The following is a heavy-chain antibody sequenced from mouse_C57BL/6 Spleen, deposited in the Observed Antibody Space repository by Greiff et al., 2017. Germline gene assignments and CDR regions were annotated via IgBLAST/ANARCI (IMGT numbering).Heavy chain of an antibody. V-gene: IGHV1-26*01. J-gene: IGHJ3*01. CDR3: ARSNLAWFAY. D-gene: IGHD6-1*01. CDR1: GYTFTDYY. Sequence: VQLKESGPELVKPGASVKISCKASGYTFTDYYMNWVKQSHGKSLEWIGDINPNNGGTSYNQKFKGKATLTVDKSSSTAYMELRSLTSEDSAVYYCARSNLAWFAYWGQGTLVTVSA. CDR2: INPNNGGT.